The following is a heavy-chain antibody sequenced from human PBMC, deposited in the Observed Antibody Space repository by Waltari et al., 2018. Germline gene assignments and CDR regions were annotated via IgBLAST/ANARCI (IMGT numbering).Heavy chain of an antibody. V-gene: IGHV1-69*05. J-gene: IGHJ3*02. CDR2: IIPIFGTA. CDR1: GGTFSSYA. D-gene: IGHD4-17*01. Sequence: QVQLVQSGAEVKKPGSSVKVSCKASGGTFSSYAIRWVRQAPGQGLEWMGGIIPIFGTANYAQKFQGRVTITTDESTSTAYMELSSLRSEDTAVYYCAREGNDYGDYRDAFDIWGQGTMVTVSS. CDR3: AREGNDYGDYRDAFDI.